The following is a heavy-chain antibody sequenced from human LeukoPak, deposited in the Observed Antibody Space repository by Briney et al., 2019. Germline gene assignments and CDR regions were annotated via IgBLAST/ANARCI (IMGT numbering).Heavy chain of an antibody. CDR1: GGSISSYY. Sequence: PSETLSLTCTVSGGSISSYYWSWIRQPPGKGLEWIGYIYYSGSTSYNPSLKSRVTISVDTSKNQFSLKLSSVTAADTAVYYCARGIESSTSWIDPWGQGTLVTVSS. CDR3: ARGIESSTSWIDP. CDR2: IYYSGST. D-gene: IGHD2-2*01. J-gene: IGHJ5*02. V-gene: IGHV4-59*01.